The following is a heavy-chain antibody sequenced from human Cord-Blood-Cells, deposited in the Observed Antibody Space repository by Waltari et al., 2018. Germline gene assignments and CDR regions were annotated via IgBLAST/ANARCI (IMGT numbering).Heavy chain of an antibody. CDR2: INHSGST. Sequence: QVQLQQWGAGLLKTSETLSLTCAVYGGSFSGYYWSWIRPPPGKGLEWKGEINHSGSTTYNPSRKSRVTISVDTSKNQFSLQLSSVTAADTAVYYCARGQLWAAPDYWGQGTLVTVSS. CDR3: ARGQLWAAPDY. J-gene: IGHJ4*02. D-gene: IGHD5-18*01. CDR1: GGSFSGYY. V-gene: IGHV4-34*01.